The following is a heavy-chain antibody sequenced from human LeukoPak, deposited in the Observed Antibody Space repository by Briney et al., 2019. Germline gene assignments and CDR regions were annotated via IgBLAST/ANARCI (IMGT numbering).Heavy chain of an antibody. Sequence: ASVKVSCKASGYTFTSYDINWVRQATGQGLEWMGWMNPNSGNTGYAQKFQGRVTMTRNTSISTAYMELSSLRSEDTAVYYCASRDIVGATTDYWGQGTLVTVSS. CDR3: ASRDIVGATTDY. D-gene: IGHD1-26*01. CDR2: MNPNSGNT. V-gene: IGHV1-8*01. J-gene: IGHJ4*02. CDR1: GYTFTSYD.